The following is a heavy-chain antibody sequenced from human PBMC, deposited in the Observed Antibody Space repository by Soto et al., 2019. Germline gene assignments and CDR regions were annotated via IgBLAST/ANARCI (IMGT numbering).Heavy chain of an antibody. D-gene: IGHD3-16*02. CDR2: IYYSGTT. V-gene: IGHV4-39*07. Sequence: SETLSLTCTVSGGSITSNSYFWAWIRQPPGKGLEWIGSIYYSGTTYYNPSLKSRVTISVDTSKNQFSLKLSSVTAADTAVYYCARAMKGLWITSQNIVIQRWFDPWGQGTLVTVSS. J-gene: IGHJ5*02. CDR3: ARAMKGLWITSQNIVIQRWFDP. CDR1: GGSITSNSYF.